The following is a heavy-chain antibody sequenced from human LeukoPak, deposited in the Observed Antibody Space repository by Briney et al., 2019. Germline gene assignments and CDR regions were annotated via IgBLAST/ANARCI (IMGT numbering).Heavy chain of an antibody. J-gene: IGHJ4*02. CDR1: GFTFSSYW. V-gene: IGHV3-74*01. D-gene: IGHD1-14*01. Sequence: GGSLRLSCAASGFTFSSYWMHWVRQAPGKGLVWVSRINSDGNSTNYADSVKGRFTISRDNSKNTLYLQMSSLRHEDTAVYYCVKDTGRGDFWGQGTQVTVSS. CDR2: INSDGNST. CDR3: VKDTGRGDF.